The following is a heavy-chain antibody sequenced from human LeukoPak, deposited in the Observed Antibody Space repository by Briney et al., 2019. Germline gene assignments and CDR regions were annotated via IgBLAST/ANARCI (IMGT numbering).Heavy chain of an antibody. CDR3: ARDGSGSYYTFYYYYGMDV. J-gene: IGHJ6*02. V-gene: IGHV3-33*01. D-gene: IGHD3-10*01. CDR1: GFTFSSYG. CDR2: IWYDGSNK. Sequence: QPGRSLRLSCAASGFTFSSYGMHWVRQAPGKGLEWVAVIWYDGSNKYYADSVRGRFTISRDNSKNTLYLQMNSLRAEDTAVYYCARDGSGSYYTFYYYYGMDVWGQGTTVTVSS.